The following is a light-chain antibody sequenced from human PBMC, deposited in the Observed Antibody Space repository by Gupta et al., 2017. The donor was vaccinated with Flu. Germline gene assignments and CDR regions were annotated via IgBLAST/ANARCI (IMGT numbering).Light chain of an antibody. Sequence: EIVMTQSPATLSVSPGERATLSCRASQSVSNNLAWYQQKPGQAPRVLIYSASTRATGIPARFSGSGSGTEFTLTISSLQSEDFALYFCQQYNDWPSLTFGGETKVEIK. CDR2: SAS. J-gene: IGKJ4*01. CDR3: QQYNDWPSLT. V-gene: IGKV3-15*01. CDR1: QSVSNN.